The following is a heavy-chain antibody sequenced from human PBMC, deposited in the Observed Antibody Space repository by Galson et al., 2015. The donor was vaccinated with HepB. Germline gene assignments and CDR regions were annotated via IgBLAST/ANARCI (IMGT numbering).Heavy chain of an antibody. D-gene: IGHD2-2*02. CDR3: ARDLRYFSRTSCYTPLDP. CDR1: GFMFDNFG. V-gene: IGHV3-20*04. J-gene: IGHJ5*02. CDR2: INMNGDSA. Sequence: SLRLSCAASGFMFDNFGMSWVRQAPGEGLEWISGINMNGDSADYADSVKGRFTISRDNANHSLFLQMSRLRVEDTAFYFCARDLRYFSRTSCYTPLDPWGQGTLVTVAS.